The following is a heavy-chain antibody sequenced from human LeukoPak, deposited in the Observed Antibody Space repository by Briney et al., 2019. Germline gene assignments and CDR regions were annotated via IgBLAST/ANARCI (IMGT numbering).Heavy chain of an antibody. V-gene: IGHV1-46*01. J-gene: IGHJ3*02. Sequence: ASVKVSCKASGYTFTNYYIHWVRQAPGQGLEWRGIINPSGGNTNYAQRFHGRVTMTRDTSTSTVYMELSSLKSEDTAVYYCAAELYGGNSDCCNFEIWGQGTMVTVSS. CDR2: INPSGGNT. CDR3: AAELYGGNSDCCNFEI. D-gene: IGHD4-23*01. CDR1: GYTFTNYY.